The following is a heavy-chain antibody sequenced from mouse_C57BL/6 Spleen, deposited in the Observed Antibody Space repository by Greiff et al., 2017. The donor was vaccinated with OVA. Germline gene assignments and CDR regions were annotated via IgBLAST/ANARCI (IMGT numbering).Heavy chain of an antibody. J-gene: IGHJ2*01. V-gene: IGHV3-8*01. CDR2: ISYSGST. D-gene: IGHD2-12*01. CDR3: ARYPSYDGYYFDY. Sequence: DVMLVESGPGLAKPSQTLSLTCSVTGYSITSDYWNWIRKFPGNKLEYMGYISYSGSTYYNPSLKSRISITRDTSKNQYYLQLNSVTTEDTATYYCARYPSYDGYYFDYWGQGTTLTVSS. CDR1: GYSITSDY.